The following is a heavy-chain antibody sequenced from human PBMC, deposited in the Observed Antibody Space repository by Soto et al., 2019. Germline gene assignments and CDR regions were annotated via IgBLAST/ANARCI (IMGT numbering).Heavy chain of an antibody. V-gene: IGHV1-69*13. Sequence: SVKVSCKASGGTFSSYAISGVRQAPGQGLEWMGGIIPIFGTANYAQKFQGRVTITADESTSTAYMELSSLRSEDTAVYYCAARYDYSNSGVRWFDPWVQLTLVAVCS. J-gene: IGHJ5*02. CDR2: IIPIFGTA. CDR3: AARYDYSNSGVRWFDP. CDR1: GGTFSSYA. D-gene: IGHD4-4*01.